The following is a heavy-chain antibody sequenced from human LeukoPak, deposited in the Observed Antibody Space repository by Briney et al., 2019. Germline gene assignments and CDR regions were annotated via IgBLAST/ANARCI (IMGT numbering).Heavy chain of an antibody. Sequence: GESLKISCQGSGYRFTNYWIAWVRQMPGKGLEWMGIIYPDDSDTRYSPSFQGQVTISADKSISTAYLQWSSLKASDTAMYYCARRSYYDSGGYYYDFWGQGTLVTVSS. V-gene: IGHV5-51*01. CDR2: IYPDDSDT. CDR1: GYRFTNYW. CDR3: ARRSYYDSGGYYYDF. J-gene: IGHJ4*02. D-gene: IGHD3-22*01.